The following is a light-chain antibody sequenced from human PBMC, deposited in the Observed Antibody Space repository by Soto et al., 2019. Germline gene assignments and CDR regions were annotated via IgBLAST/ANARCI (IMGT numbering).Light chain of an antibody. V-gene: IGKV3-20*01. Sequence: EIVLTQSPGTLSLSPGERATLSCRASQSIYRNFVAWYQQRPGQAPRLLISGASTRSTGIPDRFTGSVSGTDFTFTISRLEPEDFAVSYCQQYRATPWTFAQGTKV. CDR1: QSIYRNF. CDR3: QQYRATPWT. J-gene: IGKJ1*01. CDR2: GAS.